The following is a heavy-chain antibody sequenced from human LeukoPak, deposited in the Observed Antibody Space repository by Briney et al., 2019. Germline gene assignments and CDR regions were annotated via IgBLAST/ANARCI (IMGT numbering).Heavy chain of an antibody. CDR1: GFTFDDYA. J-gene: IGHJ4*02. CDR3: ARSMNVRTDPRSPYYFDY. CDR2: ISWNSGSI. V-gene: IGHV3-9*01. D-gene: IGHD1-14*01. Sequence: GGSLRLSCAASGFTFDDYAMHWVRQAPGKGLEWVSGISWNSGSIGYADSVKGRFTISRDNAKNSLYLQMNSLRAEDTALYHCARSMNVRTDPRSPYYFDYWGQGSLVTVSS.